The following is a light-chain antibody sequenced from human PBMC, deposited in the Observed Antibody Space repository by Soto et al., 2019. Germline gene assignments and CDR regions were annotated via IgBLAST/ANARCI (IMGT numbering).Light chain of an antibody. CDR3: QQYNNRWT. CDR1: QSISVW. CDR2: KAS. V-gene: IGKV1-5*03. J-gene: IGKJ1*01. Sequence: DIQMTQSPSTLSASVGARVTITCRASQSISVWLAWFQQKPGNAPKLLIYKASTLESGVPSRFSGSGSGTEFTLTISSLQPDDSATYYCQQYNNRWTCGQGTKVEI.